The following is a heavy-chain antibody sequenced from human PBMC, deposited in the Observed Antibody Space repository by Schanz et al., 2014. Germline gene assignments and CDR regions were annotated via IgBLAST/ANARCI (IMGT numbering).Heavy chain of an antibody. J-gene: IGHJ4*02. CDR2: IYSDGRT. V-gene: IGHV3-66*04. Sequence: EVHLVESGGGLVKPGGSLRLSCAASTFTFSNAWMTWVRQAPGKGLEWVSVIYSDGRTYYGDSVKGRFTISRDNSRNTLYLQMDGLRAEDTAVYYCAKPPPGYLITWYTYYFVSWGQGTLVTVSS. CDR3: AKPPPGYLITWYTYYFVS. CDR1: TFTFSNAW. D-gene: IGHD1-1*01.